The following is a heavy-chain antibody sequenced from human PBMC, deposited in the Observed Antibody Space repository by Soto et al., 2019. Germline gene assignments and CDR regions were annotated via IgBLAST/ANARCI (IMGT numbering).Heavy chain of an antibody. CDR3: AKYHGCVEWLSGPVFDY. V-gene: IGHV3-23*01. CDR2: ISGRGGST. D-gene: IGHD3-3*01. Sequence: GGSLSLSCAASGFTFSSYAMSWVRQAPGKGLEWVSAISGRGGSTYYADSVKGRFTISRDNSKNTLYLQMNSLRAEDTAVYYCAKYHGCVEWLSGPVFDYWGQGTLVTVSS. J-gene: IGHJ4*02. CDR1: GFTFSSYA.